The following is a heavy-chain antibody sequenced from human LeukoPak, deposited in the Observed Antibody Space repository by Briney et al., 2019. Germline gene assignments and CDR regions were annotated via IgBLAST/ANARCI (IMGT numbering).Heavy chain of an antibody. V-gene: IGHV1-18*01. CDR2: ISAYNGNT. D-gene: IGHD3-22*01. CDR3: ARDRTMIVVDPTREFDY. J-gene: IGHJ4*02. Sequence: SSVKVSCKTSGYTFTSYGISWVRQAPGQGLEWMGWISAYNGNTNYAQELQGSVAMTTDTSTSTDYMELRSLRSDDTAVYYRARDRTMIVVDPTREFDYWGQGTLVTVSS. CDR1: GYTFTSYG.